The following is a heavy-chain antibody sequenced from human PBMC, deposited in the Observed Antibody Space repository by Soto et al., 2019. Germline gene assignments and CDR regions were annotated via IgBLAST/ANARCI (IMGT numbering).Heavy chain of an antibody. CDR1: GGTFRNYP. V-gene: IGHV1-8*01. J-gene: IGHJ4*02. CDR2: MNPNSGNT. D-gene: IGHD6-25*01. Sequence: ASVKVSCKASGGTFRNYPINWVRQATGQGLEWMGWMNPNSGNTGYAQKFQGRVTMTRNTSISTAYMELSSLRSEDTAVYYCARDLAGRIDYWGQGTLVTSPQ. CDR3: ARDLAGRIDY.